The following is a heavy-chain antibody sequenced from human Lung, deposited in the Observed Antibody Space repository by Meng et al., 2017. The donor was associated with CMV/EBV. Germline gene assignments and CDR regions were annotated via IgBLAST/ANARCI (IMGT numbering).Heavy chain of an antibody. Sequence: LQGPGAGLVRPSGTLSLTFAVSGGSISISTWWSWVRQPPGKGLEWIGEIYHSGGTNYNPSLRGRVTISLDKSKNQFSLTLRSVTAADTAVYYCARDPYATGWAGWGQGTLVTVSS. V-gene: IGHV4-4*02. J-gene: IGHJ4*02. D-gene: IGHD6-19*01. CDR2: IYHSGGT. CDR3: ARDPYATGWAG. CDR1: GGSISISTW.